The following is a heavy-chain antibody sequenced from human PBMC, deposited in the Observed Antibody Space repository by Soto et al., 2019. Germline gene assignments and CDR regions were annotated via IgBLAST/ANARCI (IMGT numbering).Heavy chain of an antibody. CDR2: IDYRGST. V-gene: IGHV4-31*03. J-gene: IGHJ6*02. CDR3: ARDIQGGYYALYGRDV. Sequence: SGTPALSCTVSGGSISSGGYYWSWIRQHPGKGLEWIGYIDYRGSTYYNPSLKSRVTISVDTSKNQFALKLSSVTAADTAVYYWARDIQGGYYALYGRDVWGQGTTVT. CDR1: GGSISSGGYY. D-gene: IGHD3-3*01.